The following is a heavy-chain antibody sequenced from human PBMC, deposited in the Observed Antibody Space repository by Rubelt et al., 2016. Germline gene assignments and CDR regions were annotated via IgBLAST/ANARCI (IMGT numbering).Heavy chain of an antibody. CDR2: YDGSNK. J-gene: IGHJ6*02. Sequence: YDGSNKYYADSVKGRFTISRDNSKNTLYLQMNSLRAEDTAVYYCARVRVRGVIFHYYGMDVWGQGTTVTVSS. CDR3: ARVRVRGVIFHYYGMDV. V-gene: IGHV3-30*01. D-gene: IGHD3-10*01.